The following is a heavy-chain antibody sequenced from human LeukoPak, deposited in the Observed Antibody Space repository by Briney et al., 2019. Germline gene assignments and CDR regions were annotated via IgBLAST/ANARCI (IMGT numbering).Heavy chain of an antibody. V-gene: IGHV1-69*05. D-gene: IGHD1-26*01. Sequence: SVKVSCKASGGTFSSYAISWVRQAPGQGLEWMGRIIPIFGTANYAQKFQGRVTITTDESTSTAYMELSSLRSEDTAVYYCARFALIGSYYAYFDYWGQGTLVTVSS. CDR1: GGTFSSYA. CDR2: IIPIFGTA. J-gene: IGHJ4*02. CDR3: ARFALIGSYYAYFDY.